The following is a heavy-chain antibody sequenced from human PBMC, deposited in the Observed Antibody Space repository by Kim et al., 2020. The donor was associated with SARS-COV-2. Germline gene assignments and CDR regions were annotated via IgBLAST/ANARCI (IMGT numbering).Heavy chain of an antibody. J-gene: IGHJ5*02. Sequence: TLSLTCAVSGGSISSSNWWSWVRQPPGKGLEWIGEIYHSGSTNYNPSLKSRVTISVDKSKNQFSLKLSSVTAADTAVYYCARDLRRHYYYGSGSYSRGLGWFDPWGQGTLVTVSS. V-gene: IGHV4-4*02. D-gene: IGHD3-10*01. CDR2: IYHSGST. CDR3: ARDLRRHYYYGSGSYSRGLGWFDP. CDR1: GGSISSSNW.